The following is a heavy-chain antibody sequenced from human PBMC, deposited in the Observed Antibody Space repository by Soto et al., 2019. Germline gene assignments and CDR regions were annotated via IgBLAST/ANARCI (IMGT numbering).Heavy chain of an antibody. CDR3: ARDYYGSGSYSNWFDP. CDR1: GYTFTSYG. D-gene: IGHD3-10*01. J-gene: IGHJ5*02. Sequence: QVQLVQSGAEVKKPGASVKVSCKASGYTFTSYGISWVRQAPGQGLEWMGWISAYNGNTNYAQKLQGRVTMTTDTSTSAASMELRSLRYDDTAVYYCARDYYGSGSYSNWFDPWGQGTLVTVSS. V-gene: IGHV1-18*01. CDR2: ISAYNGNT.